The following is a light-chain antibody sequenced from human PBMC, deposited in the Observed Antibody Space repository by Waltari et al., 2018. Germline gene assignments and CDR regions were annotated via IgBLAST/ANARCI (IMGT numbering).Light chain of an antibody. CDR2: KAN. J-gene: IGLJ3*02. V-gene: IGLV8-61*01. CDR3: SIYMRNGIWV. Sequence: LTCALSSGSVSSTSYPSWYQQTTGQAPRTLVYKANSRSSGVPARFSGTILGNKAALTITGAQADDESDYYCSIYMRNGIWVFGGGTKLTVL. CDR1: SGSVSSTSY.